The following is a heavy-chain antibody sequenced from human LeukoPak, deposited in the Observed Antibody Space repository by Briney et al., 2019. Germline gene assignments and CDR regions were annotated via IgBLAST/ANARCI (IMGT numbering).Heavy chain of an antibody. J-gene: IGHJ4*02. Sequence: SETLSLTCAVYGGSFSGYYWSWIRQPPGKGLEWIGEINHSGSTNYNPSLKSRVTISVDTSKNQFSLKLSSVTAADTAVYYCARGITMVRGVIKKSYYFDYWGQETLVTVSS. CDR3: ARGITMVRGVIKKSYYFDY. CDR1: GGSFSGYY. CDR2: INHSGST. D-gene: IGHD3-10*01. V-gene: IGHV4-34*01.